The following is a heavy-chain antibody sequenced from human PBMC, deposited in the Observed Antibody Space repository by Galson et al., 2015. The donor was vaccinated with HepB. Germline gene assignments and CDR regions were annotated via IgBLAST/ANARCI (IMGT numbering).Heavy chain of an antibody. V-gene: IGHV1-3*01. CDR1: GYTFTSYA. J-gene: IGHJ6*04. CDR3: ARSGSAGGVLKAITMPPLDV. D-gene: IGHD3-10*01. Sequence: SVKVSCKASGYTFTSYAMHWVRQAPGQRLEWMGWINAGNGNTKYSQKFQGRVTITRDTSASTAYMELSSLRSEDTAVYYCARSGSAGGVLKAITMPPLDVWGKGTTVTVSS. CDR2: INAGNGNT.